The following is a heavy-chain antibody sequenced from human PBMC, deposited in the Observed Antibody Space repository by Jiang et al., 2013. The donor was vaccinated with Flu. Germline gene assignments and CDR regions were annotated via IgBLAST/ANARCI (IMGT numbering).Heavy chain of an antibody. CDR3: ATVPYDYPRLLIDY. V-gene: IGHV1-24*01. CDR1: GYTLTELS. J-gene: IGHJ4*02. D-gene: IGHD5-12*01. CDR2: FDPEDGET. Sequence: GAEVKKPGASVKVSCKVSGYTLTELSMHWVRQAPGKGLEWMGGFDPEDGETIYAQKFQGRVTMTEDTSTDTAYMELSSLRSEDTAVYYCATVPYDYPRLLIDYWGQGTLVTVSS.